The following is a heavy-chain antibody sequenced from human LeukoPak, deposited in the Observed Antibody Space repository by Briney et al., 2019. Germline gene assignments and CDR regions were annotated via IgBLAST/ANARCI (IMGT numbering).Heavy chain of an antibody. CDR1: GFTFSYHW. Sequence: GGSLRLSCGASGFTFSYHWMHWVRQVPGKGLVWVSRIYGGGSSTSYADSVKGRFSISRDNAKSTLYLQMSSLRAEDTAVYYCARGPGSSGGAYVGDYWGPGTLVTVSS. V-gene: IGHV3-74*01. CDR3: ARGPGSSGGAYVGDY. CDR2: IYGGGSST. J-gene: IGHJ4*01. D-gene: IGHD3-22*01.